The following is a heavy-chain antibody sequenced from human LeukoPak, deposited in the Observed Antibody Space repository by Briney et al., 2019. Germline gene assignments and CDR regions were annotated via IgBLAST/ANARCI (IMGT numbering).Heavy chain of an antibody. D-gene: IGHD3-22*01. CDR3: ARVRGYYDSSGPRDY. J-gene: IGHJ4*02. V-gene: IGHV1-18*01. CDR2: ISAYNGNT. Sequence: ASVKVSCKASGYTFTSYGISWVRQAPGQGLEWMGWISAYNGNTNYAQKLQGRVTMTTDTSTSTAYMELRSLRSDDTAVYYCARVRGYYDSSGPRDYWGQGILVTVSS. CDR1: GYTFTSYG.